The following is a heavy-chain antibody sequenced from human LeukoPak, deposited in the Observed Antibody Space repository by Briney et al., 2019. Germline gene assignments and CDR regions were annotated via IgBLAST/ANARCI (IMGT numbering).Heavy chain of an antibody. CDR1: GFTVSSNY. V-gene: IGHV3-20*04. Sequence: GGSLRLSCAASGFTVSSNYMTWVRQAPGKGLEWVSGINWNGGSTGYADSVKGRFTISRDNAKNSLYLQMNSLRAEDTALYYCAREANGSGSVFDYWGQGTLVTVSP. CDR2: INWNGGST. D-gene: IGHD3-10*01. CDR3: AREANGSGSVFDY. J-gene: IGHJ4*02.